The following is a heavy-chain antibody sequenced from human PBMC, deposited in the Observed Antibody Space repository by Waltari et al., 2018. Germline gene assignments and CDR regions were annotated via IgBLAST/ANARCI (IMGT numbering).Heavy chain of an antibody. V-gene: IGHV3-23*01. D-gene: IGHD6-6*01. CDR3: AKDGAPLREYSSSSNRFDP. J-gene: IGHJ5*02. CDR2: ISGSGGST. Sequence: EVQLLESGGGLVQPGGSLRLSCAASGFTFSSYAMSWVRQAPGKGREWVSAISGSGGSTYYADSVKGRFTISRDNSKNTLYLQMNSLRAEDTAVYYCAKDGAPLREYSSSSNRFDPWGQGTLVTVSS. CDR1: GFTFSSYA.